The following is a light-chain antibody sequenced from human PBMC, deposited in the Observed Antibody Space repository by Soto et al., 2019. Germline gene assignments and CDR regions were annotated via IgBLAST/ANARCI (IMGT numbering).Light chain of an antibody. J-gene: IGLJ1*01. Sequence: QSVLTQPPSASGTPGQRVTISCSGSSSNIGSNTVSWYQQLPQRAPKLLIFSNNQRPPGVPDRFSGSKSGTSASLAISGLQSEDEADYYCATWADGLNSYVFGTGTKATVL. V-gene: IGLV1-44*01. CDR3: ATWADGLNSYV. CDR1: SSNIGSNT. CDR2: SNN.